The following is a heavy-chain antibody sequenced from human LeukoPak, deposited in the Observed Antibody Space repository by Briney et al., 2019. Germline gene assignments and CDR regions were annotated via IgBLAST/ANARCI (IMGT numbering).Heavy chain of an antibody. CDR3: ARDDYDSRGGAFDI. CDR1: GGTFSSYA. CDR2: IIPIFGTA. J-gene: IGHJ3*02. Sequence: SVEVSCKASGGTFSSYAISWVRQAPGQGLEWMGGIIPIFGTANYAQKFQGRVTITADESTSTAYMELSSLRSEDTAVYYCARDDYDSRGGAFDIWGQGTMVTVSS. D-gene: IGHD3-22*01. V-gene: IGHV1-69*13.